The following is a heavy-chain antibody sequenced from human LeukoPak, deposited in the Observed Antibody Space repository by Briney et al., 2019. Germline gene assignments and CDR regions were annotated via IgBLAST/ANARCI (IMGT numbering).Heavy chain of an antibody. V-gene: IGHV4-59*04. D-gene: IGHD6-19*01. CDR3: ARKQWLVDNWFDP. CDR1: GGSISSYY. CDR2: IYYSGGT. J-gene: IGHJ5*02. Sequence: PSETLSLTCTVSGGSISSYYWSWIRQPPGKGLEWIGYIYYSGGTYYNPSLKSRVTISVDTSKNQFSLKLSSVTAADTAVYYCARKQWLVDNWFDPWGQGTLVTVSS.